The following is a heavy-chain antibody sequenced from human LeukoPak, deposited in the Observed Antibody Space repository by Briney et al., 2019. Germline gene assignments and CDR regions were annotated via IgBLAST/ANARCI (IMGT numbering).Heavy chain of an antibody. D-gene: IGHD2/OR15-2a*01. CDR2: INTSGTT. CDR1: GGSISGYY. CDR3: ARGLRASYDFNWFDS. Sequence: SETLSLTCTVSGGSISGYYWSWIRQPAGKGPEWMGRINTSGTTRYDSSLKSRVTMSVDTSKNQFSLKLTSVTAADTAVYYCARGLRASYDFNWFDSWGQGTLVTVSS. J-gene: IGHJ5*01. V-gene: IGHV4-4*07.